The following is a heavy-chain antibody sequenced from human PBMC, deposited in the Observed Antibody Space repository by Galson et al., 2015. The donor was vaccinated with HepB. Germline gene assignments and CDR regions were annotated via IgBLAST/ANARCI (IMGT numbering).Heavy chain of an antibody. CDR1: GFTFSSYG. CDR2: ISYDGSNK. J-gene: IGHJ6*02. V-gene: IGHV3-30*18. Sequence: SLRLSCAASGFTFSSYGMHWVRQAPGKGLEWVAVISYDGSNKYYADSVKGRFTISRDNSKNTLYLQMNSLRAEDTAVYYCAKPRYCSGGSCYPSTYYYYGMDVWGQGTTVTVSS. D-gene: IGHD2-15*01. CDR3: AKPRYCSGGSCYPSTYYYYGMDV.